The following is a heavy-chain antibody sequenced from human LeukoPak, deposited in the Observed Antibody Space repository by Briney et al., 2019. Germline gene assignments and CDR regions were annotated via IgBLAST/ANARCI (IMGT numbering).Heavy chain of an antibody. Sequence: PSETLSLTCTVSGGSISSSSYYWGWIRQPPGKGLEWIGSIYYSGSTYYNPSLKSRVTISVDTSKNQFSLKLSSVTAADTAVYYCARVAYGSGSYPELDYWGQGTLVTVSS. V-gene: IGHV4-39*07. CDR3: ARVAYGSGSYPELDY. CDR2: IYYSGST. J-gene: IGHJ4*02. CDR1: GGSISSSSYY. D-gene: IGHD3-10*01.